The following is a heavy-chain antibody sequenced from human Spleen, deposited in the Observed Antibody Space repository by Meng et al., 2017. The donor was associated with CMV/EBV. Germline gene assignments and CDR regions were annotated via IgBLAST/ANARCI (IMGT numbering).Heavy chain of an antibody. CDR2: INPNSGGT. D-gene: IGHD2-8*01. J-gene: IGHJ5*02. V-gene: IGHV1-2*02. CDR1: GYTFTGYY. Sequence: ASVKVSCKASGYTFTGYYMHWVRQAPGQGLEWMGWINPNSGGTNYAQKFQGRVTMTRDTSISTAYMELSRLRSDDTAVYYCARERGYCTNGLCRNWFDPWGQGTLVTVSS. CDR3: ARERGYCTNGLCRNWFDP.